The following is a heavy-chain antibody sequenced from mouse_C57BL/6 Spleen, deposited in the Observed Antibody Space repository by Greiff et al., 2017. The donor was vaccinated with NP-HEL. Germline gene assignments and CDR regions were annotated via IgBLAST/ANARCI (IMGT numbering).Heavy chain of an antibody. V-gene: IGHV1-61*01. Sequence: QVQLQQPGAELVRPGSSVKLSCKASGYTFTSYWMDWVKQRPGQGLEWIGNIYPSDSETHYNQKFKDKATLTVDKSSSTAYMQLSSLTSEDSAVYYCARSRGSSYWYFDVWGTGTTVTVSS. CDR1: GYTFTSYW. J-gene: IGHJ1*03. CDR3: ARSRGSSYWYFDV. CDR2: IYPSDSET. D-gene: IGHD1-1*01.